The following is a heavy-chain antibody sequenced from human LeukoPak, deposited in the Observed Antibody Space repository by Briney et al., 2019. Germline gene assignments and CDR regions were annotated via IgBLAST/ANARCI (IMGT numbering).Heavy chain of an antibody. CDR1: GGSISSYY. D-gene: IGHD4-17*01. CDR2: IYYSGST. CDR3: ARDRGLYYGDYGADAFDI. J-gene: IGHJ3*02. V-gene: IGHV4-59*01. Sequence: SETLSLTCTVSGGSISSYYWSWIRQPPGKGLEWIGYIYYSGSTNYNPSLKSRVTISVDTSKNQFSLKLSSVTAADTAVYYCARDRGLYYGDYGADAFDIWGQGTMVTVSS.